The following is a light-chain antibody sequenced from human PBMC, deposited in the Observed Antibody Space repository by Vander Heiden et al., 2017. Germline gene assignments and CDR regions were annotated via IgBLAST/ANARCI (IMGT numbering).Light chain of an antibody. V-gene: IGLV3-1*01. CDR1: KLGEKY. CDR2: QDN. Sequence: SYELTQPHSVTVSPGQTASITCSGDKLGEKYASWYQQRPGQSPVLVVYQDNKRPSGIPDRFSGSNSGNTATLTISGTQAMDEADYYCQAWDTSTLYVFGTVTKVTVL. CDR3: QAWDTSTLYV. J-gene: IGLJ1*01.